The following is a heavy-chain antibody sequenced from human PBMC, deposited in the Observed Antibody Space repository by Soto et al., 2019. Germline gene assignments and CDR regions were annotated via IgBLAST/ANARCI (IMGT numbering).Heavy chain of an antibody. D-gene: IGHD3-10*01. Sequence: QVQLVQSGAEVKKPGSSVKVSCKASGDTFNFYTINWVRQAPGLGLEWMGRFNPILSFSNSALKFQGRGTLTADKSPSTAYMVRSSLRSEDTAIYYCATSFGSGRRAFDYWGQGALVTVSS. J-gene: IGHJ4*02. CDR3: ATSFGSGRRAFDY. CDR1: GDTFNFYT. CDR2: FNPILSFS. V-gene: IGHV1-69*02.